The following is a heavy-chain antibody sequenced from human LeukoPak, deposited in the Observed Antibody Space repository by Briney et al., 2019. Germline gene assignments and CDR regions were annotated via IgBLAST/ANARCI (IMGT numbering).Heavy chain of an antibody. CDR2: ISYDGSNK. D-gene: IGHD6-13*01. V-gene: IGHV3-30-3*01. Sequence: GGSLRLSCAASGFTFSSYAMHWVRQAPGKGLEWVAVISYDGSNKYYADSVKGRFTISRDNSKNTLYLQMNSLRAENTAVYYCARALRYSSSPIGYWGQGTLVTVSS. CDR3: ARALRYSSSPIGY. CDR1: GFTFSSYA. J-gene: IGHJ4*02.